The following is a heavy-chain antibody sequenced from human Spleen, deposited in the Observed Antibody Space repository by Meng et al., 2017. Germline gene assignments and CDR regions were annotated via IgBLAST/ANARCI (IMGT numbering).Heavy chain of an antibody. CDR1: GGSFSGYY. J-gene: IGHJ4*02. CDR2: INHSGST. D-gene: IGHD6-19*01. Sequence: SETLSLTCAVYGGSFSGYYWSWIRQPPGKGLEWIGEINHSGSTNYNPSLKSRVTISVDTSKNQFSLKLSSVTAADTAVYYCARDHTGWPVFFDYWGQGMLVTVSS. CDR3: ARDHTGWPVFFDY. V-gene: IGHV4-34*01.